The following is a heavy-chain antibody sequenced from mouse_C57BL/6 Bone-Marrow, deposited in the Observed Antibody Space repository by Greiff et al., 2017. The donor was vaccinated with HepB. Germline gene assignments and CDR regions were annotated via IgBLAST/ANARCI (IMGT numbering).Heavy chain of an antibody. CDR3: ARSEDYYGSSYDDYAMDY. CDR1: GYSITSDY. Sequence: EVQRVESGPGLAKPSQTLSLTCSVPGYSITSDYWNWIRKFPGNKLEYMGYISYSGSTYYNPSLKSRISITRDTSKNQYYLQLNSVTTEDTATYYCARSEDYYGSSYDDYAMDYWGQGTSVTVSS. J-gene: IGHJ4*01. V-gene: IGHV3-8*01. D-gene: IGHD1-1*01. CDR2: ISYSGST.